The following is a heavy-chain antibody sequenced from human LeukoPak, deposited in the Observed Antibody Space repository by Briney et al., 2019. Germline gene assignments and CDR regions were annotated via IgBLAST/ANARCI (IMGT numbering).Heavy chain of an antibody. CDR3: ARIRIVVVVAADGGRGSWFDP. D-gene: IGHD2-15*01. CDR1: GYSISSGYY. J-gene: IGHJ5*02. CDR2: IYHSGST. Sequence: SETLSLTCAASGYSISSGYYWGWIRPPPGKGLEWIGSIYHSGSTYYNPSLKSRVTISVDTSKNQFSLKLSSVTAADTAVYYCARIRIVVVVAADGGRGSWFDPWGQGTLVTVSS. V-gene: IGHV4-38-2*01.